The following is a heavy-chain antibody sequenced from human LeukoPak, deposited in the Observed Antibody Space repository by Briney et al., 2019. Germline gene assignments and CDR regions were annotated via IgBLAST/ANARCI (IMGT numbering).Heavy chain of an antibody. Sequence: PSETLSLTCTVSDGSISSSSYYWGWIRQPPGKGREWIGSIYYSGSTYYNPSLRSRVTISVDTSKNQFSLKLSSVTAADTAVYYCARQGGYSGYDPNRWFDPWGQGTLVTVSS. D-gene: IGHD5-12*01. CDR1: DGSISSSSYY. CDR2: IYYSGST. CDR3: ARQGGYSGYDPNRWFDP. V-gene: IGHV4-39*01. J-gene: IGHJ5*02.